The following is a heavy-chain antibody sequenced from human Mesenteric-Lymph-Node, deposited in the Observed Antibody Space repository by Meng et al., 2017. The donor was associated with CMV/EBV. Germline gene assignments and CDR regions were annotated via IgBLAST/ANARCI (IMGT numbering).Heavy chain of an antibody. CDR1: GFTFNDCY. V-gene: IGHV3-11*01. D-gene: IGHD3-3*01. CDR2: ISRSGSTI. CDR3: TGEVFYDFWSGYEFYYYGMDV. J-gene: IGHJ6*02. Sequence: GESLKISCAASGFTFNDCYMSWIRQAPGKGLEWVSYISRSGSTIYYADSVKGRFTISRDDSKNTAYLQINSLKSEDTAVYYCTGEVFYDFWSGYEFYYYGMDVWGQGTTVTVSS.